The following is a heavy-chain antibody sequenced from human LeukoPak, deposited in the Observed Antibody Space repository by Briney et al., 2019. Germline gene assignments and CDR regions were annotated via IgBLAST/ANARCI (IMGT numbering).Heavy chain of an antibody. CDR1: GFTFRTYW. V-gene: IGHV3-7*03. CDR2: IKQDGSEK. D-gene: IGHD6-13*01. J-gene: IGHJ4*02. CDR3: ASGQQLGY. Sequence: GGSLRLSCAASGFTFRTYWMSWVRQAPGKGLEWVANIKQDGSEKCYVDSVKGRFTISRDNAKNSLYLQMNSLRGEDTAVYYCASGQQLGYWGQGTLVTVSS.